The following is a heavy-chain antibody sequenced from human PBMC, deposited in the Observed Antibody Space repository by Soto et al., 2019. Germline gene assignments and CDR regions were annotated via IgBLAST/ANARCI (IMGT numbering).Heavy chain of an antibody. J-gene: IGHJ6*02. D-gene: IGHD6-13*01. CDR1: GYSFTTYW. Sequence: GESLKISRKGSGYSFTTYWIGWVRQMPGKGLECMGIIYPGDSDTRYSPSFQGQVTISADKSISTAYLQWSSLKASDTAMYYCARPRSSSRNYYGMDVWGQGTTVTVPS. V-gene: IGHV5-51*01. CDR3: ARPRSSSRNYYGMDV. CDR2: IYPGDSDT.